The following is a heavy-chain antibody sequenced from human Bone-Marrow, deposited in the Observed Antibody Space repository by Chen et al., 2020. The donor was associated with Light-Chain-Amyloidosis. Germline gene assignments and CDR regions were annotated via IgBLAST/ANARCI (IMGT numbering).Heavy chain of an antibody. J-gene: IGHJ3*02. CDR3: AKSSYSSSFFLDAFYI. CDR1: GFTFDDYA. Sequence: LVESGGGLVQPGRSLRLSCAASGFTFDDYAMHWVRQAPGKGLEWVSGISWNSGSIGYADSVKGRFTISRDNAKNSLYLQMNSLRAEDTALYYCAKSSYSSSFFLDAFYIWGQGTMVTVSS. V-gene: IGHV3-9*01. CDR2: ISWNSGSI. D-gene: IGHD6-13*01.